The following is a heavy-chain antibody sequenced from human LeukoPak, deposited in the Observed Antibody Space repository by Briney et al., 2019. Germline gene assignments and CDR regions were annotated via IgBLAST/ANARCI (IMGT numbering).Heavy chain of an antibody. V-gene: IGHV3-23*01. J-gene: IGHJ3*02. Sequence: PGGSLRLSCAASGITFSGSGMSWVRQAPGKGLEWVSTISGSGSNTHYADSVKGRFTISRDNSKNTLYLQMNSLRAEDTAVYYCARGGSYLSAFDIWGQGTMVTVSS. CDR3: ARGGSYLSAFDI. D-gene: IGHD1-26*01. CDR2: ISGSGSNT. CDR1: GITFSGSG.